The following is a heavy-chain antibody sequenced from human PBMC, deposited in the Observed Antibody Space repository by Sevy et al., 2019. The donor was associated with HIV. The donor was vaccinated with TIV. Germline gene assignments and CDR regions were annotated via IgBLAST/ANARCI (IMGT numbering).Heavy chain of an antibody. V-gene: IGHV1-69*13. CDR2: IIAISGTT. CDR3: ARDRDRGYFDP. CDR1: GGTFSGYS. J-gene: IGHJ5*02. D-gene: IGHD6-13*01. Sequence: ASVKVSCKASGGTFSGYSISWLRQAPGQGLEWMGGIIAISGTTNYLQRFQGRITITADVSTRTVYMELRSLRIEDTAIYFCARDRDRGYFDPWGQGTLVTVSS.